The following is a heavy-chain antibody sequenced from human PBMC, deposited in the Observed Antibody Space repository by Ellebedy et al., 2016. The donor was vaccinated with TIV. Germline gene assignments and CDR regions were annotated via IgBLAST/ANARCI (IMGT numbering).Heavy chain of an antibody. CDR2: ISSSSSYT. D-gene: IGHD6-19*01. Sequence: GESLKISXAASGFTFSDYYMSWIRQAPGKGLEWVSYISSSSSYTNYADSVKGRFTISRDNAKNSLYLQMNSLRAEDTAVYYCAREGAVAGISRGAQHWGQGRLVTVSS. V-gene: IGHV3-11*05. CDR3: AREGAVAGISRGAQH. J-gene: IGHJ1*01. CDR1: GFTFSDYY.